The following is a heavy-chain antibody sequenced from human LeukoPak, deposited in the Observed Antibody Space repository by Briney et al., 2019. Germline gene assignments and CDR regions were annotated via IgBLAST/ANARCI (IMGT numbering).Heavy chain of an antibody. CDR2: IYYSGST. D-gene: IGHD1-1*01. CDR3: ARVTTVLAFDI. V-gene: IGHV4-30-4*01. J-gene: IGHJ3*02. Sequence: SETLSLTCTVSGGSISSGDYYWSWIRQPPGKGLEWIGYIYYSGSTYYNPSLKSRVTISVDTSKYQFSLKLSSVTAADTAVYYCARVTTVLAFDIWGQGTMVTVSS. CDR1: GGSISSGDYY.